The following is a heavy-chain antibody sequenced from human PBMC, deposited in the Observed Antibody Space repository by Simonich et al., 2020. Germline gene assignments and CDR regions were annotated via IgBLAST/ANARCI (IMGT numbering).Heavy chain of an antibody. V-gene: IGHV4-59*08. D-gene: IGHD1-26*01. Sequence: QVQLQESGPGLVKPSETLSLTCTVPGGSISSYYWSWIRKPPGKGLEWIGYIYYRGSTNYTPPLKSRVTISVDTSKNQFSLKLSSVTAADTAVYYCARSLGYYYYYYGMDVWGQGTTVTVSS. J-gene: IGHJ6*02. CDR3: ARSLGYYYYYYGMDV. CDR1: GGSISSYY. CDR2: IYYRGST.